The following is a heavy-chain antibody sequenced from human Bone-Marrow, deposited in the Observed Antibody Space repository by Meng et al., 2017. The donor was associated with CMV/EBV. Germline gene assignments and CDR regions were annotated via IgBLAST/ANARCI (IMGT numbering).Heavy chain of an antibody. D-gene: IGHD2-8*01. V-gene: IGHV1-2*02. J-gene: IGHJ4*02. Sequence: ASVKVSCKALGYTLTSYYIHWVRQAPGQGLEWMGWMKPDSGDTKYPQKFQGRVTMTRDTSINTAYMELSRLRSDDTAVYYCARDGNGVCYHWGQGTLVTVSS. CDR3: ARDGNGVCYH. CDR1: GYTLTSYY. CDR2: MKPDSGDT.